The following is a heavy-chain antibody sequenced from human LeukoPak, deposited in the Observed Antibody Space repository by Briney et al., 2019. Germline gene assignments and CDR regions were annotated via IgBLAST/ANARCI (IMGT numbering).Heavy chain of an antibody. CDR3: ARVYYDFWSGYLYYFDY. V-gene: IGHV4-39*07. D-gene: IGHD3-3*01. CDR1: GGSISSSSYY. CDR2: IYYSGST. Sequence: RPSETLSLTCTVSGGSISSSSYYWGWIRQPPGKGLEWIGSIYYSGSTYYNPSLKSRVTISVDTSKNQFSLKLSSVTAADTAVYYCARVYYDFWSGYLYYFDYWGQGTLVTVSS. J-gene: IGHJ4*02.